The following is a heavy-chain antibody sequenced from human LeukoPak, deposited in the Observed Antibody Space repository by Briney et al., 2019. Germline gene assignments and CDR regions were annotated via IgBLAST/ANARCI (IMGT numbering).Heavy chain of an antibody. CDR2: INHSGST. CDR3: ARGGYSDY. J-gene: IGHJ4*02. Sequence: PSETLSLTCAVYGGSFSGYYWSWIRQPPGKGLEWIGEINHSGSTNYNPSLKSRVTISVDTSKNQFSLKLSSVTAADTAVYYCARGGYSDYWGQGTLVTVSS. CDR1: GGSFSGYY. D-gene: IGHD5-18*01. V-gene: IGHV4-34*01.